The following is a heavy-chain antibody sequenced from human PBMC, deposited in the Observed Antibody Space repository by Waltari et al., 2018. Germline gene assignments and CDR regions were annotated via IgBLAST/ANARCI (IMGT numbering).Heavy chain of an antibody. V-gene: IGHV3-21*01. CDR1: GFTFISCS. D-gene: IGHD3-3*01. Sequence: EVQLVESGVGLFKPGCSLRLSCAASGFTFISCSMNWVRQAPGKVLEWVASISSSSRYIDYADSVKGRFTISRDNAKNSLDLQMNSLRAEDTAVYYCARDDFWSSVDYWGQGTLVTVSS. J-gene: IGHJ4*02. CDR3: ARDDFWSSVDY. CDR2: ISSSSRYI.